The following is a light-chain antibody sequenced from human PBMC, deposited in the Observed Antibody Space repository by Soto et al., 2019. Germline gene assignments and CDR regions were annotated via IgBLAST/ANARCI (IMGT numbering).Light chain of an antibody. J-gene: IGKJ1*01. CDR3: QQYNNYGSWT. Sequence: DMQVTQSPSTLSASVGDRVTITCRASQSISGWLAWYQQKPGKAPNLLIYKASTLESGVPSRFSGSGSGTDFTLTLSSLQPDDFATYYCQQYNNYGSWTFGQGTKVQIK. V-gene: IGKV1-5*03. CDR2: KAS. CDR1: QSISGW.